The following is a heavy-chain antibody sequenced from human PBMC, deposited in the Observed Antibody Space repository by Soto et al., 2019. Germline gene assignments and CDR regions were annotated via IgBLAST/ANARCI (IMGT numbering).Heavy chain of an antibody. Sequence: QAQLQQSGPGLVKPSQTLSLICAISGDSVSSGTATWSWIRQSPSRGLEWLGRTYYRSKWFYDYPPSVQSRIAIPPDTSKNQLSLHLNSVTPEDTAIYFCARDGSGWHWYFDLWGRGTLVTVSS. J-gene: IGHJ2*01. D-gene: IGHD6-19*01. CDR2: TYYRSKWFY. CDR1: GDSVSSGTAT. V-gene: IGHV6-1*01. CDR3: ARDGSGWHWYFDL.